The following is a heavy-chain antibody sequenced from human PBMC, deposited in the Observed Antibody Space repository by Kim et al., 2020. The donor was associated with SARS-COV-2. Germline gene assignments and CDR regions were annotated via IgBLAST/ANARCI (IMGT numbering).Heavy chain of an antibody. CDR3: ARGKNKDLDV. Sequence: GGSLRLSCAASGFTFSDYYMTWVRQAPGKGLEWVSYISSASSYTNYADSAKGRFTISRDNAKNSVYLQITSLGVEDTAVYYCARGKNKDLDVWGQGTTVTVS. CDR2: ISSASSYT. CDR1: GFTFSDYY. J-gene: IGHJ6*02. V-gene: IGHV3-11*05.